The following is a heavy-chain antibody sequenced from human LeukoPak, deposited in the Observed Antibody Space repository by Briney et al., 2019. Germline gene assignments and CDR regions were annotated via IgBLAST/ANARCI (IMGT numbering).Heavy chain of an antibody. V-gene: IGHV4-34*01. J-gene: IGHJ4*02. Sequence: MPSETLSLTCAVYGGSFSGYYWSWIRQPPGKGLEWIGEINHSGSTNYNPSLKSRVTISVDTSKNQFSLKLSSVTAADTAVYYCAREDLGYSSSWYVGGYFDYWGQGTLVTVSS. CDR1: GGSFSGYY. CDR2: INHSGST. CDR3: AREDLGYSSSWYVGGYFDY. D-gene: IGHD6-13*01.